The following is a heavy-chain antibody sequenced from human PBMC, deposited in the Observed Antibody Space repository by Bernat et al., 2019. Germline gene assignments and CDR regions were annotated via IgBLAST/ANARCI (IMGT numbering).Heavy chain of an antibody. D-gene: IGHD1-26*01. Sequence: EVPLVESGGGLVQPGGSLRLSCSASGFTVSGNYMSWVRQAPWKGLEWVSVIYSGCSTYYADSVKGRFTISRHNSKNTLFLQMNSLRAEDTAVYYCASHSGSYSPEYFQHWGQGTLVTVSS. CDR3: ASHSGSYSPEYFQH. J-gene: IGHJ1*01. V-gene: IGHV3-53*04. CDR1: GFTVSGNY. CDR2: IYSGCST.